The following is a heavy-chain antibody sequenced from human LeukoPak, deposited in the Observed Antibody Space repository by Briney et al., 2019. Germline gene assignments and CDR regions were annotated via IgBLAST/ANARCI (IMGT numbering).Heavy chain of an antibody. D-gene: IGHD4-17*01. CDR3: ARENLDYGDYGVYAFDI. Sequence: GGSLRLSCEASGFSFSSYWMNWVRRAPGKGLEWLANIKEDGSKKYYVDSVKGRFTISRDNAKNSLYLQMDSLRAEDTAVYYCARENLDYGDYGVYAFDIWGQGTMVTVSS. V-gene: IGHV3-7*03. CDR1: GFSFSSYW. CDR2: IKEDGSKK. J-gene: IGHJ3*02.